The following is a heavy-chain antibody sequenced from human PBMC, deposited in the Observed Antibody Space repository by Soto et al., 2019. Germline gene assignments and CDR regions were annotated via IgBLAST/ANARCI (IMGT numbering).Heavy chain of an antibody. J-gene: IGHJ5*02. CDR3: ARHLGFCSTTSCLPRFDP. CDR2: IYYSGSI. V-gene: IGHV4-59*08. CDR1: GGSVSSYY. Sequence: SETLSLTCTVSGGSVSSYYWSWIRQSPGKGLEWIGYIYYSGSIKYNPSLKNRVTLSVDTSKNQFSLKLSSVTAADTAIYYCARHLGFCSTTSCLPRFDPWGQGTLVTVSS. D-gene: IGHD2-2*01.